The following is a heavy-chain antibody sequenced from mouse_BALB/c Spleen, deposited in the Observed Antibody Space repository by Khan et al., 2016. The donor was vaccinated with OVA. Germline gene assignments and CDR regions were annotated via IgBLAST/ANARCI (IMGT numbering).Heavy chain of an antibody. CDR1: GFSLTNYG. Sequence: HVQLTASGPGLVAPSQSLSITCTISGFSLTNYGVHWVRQPPGKGLEWLVVIWRAGSTTYNSALKSRLTISKDNSKSQVFLKMNSLQTDDTAVYFCARQPYYHYNIMDYWGQGTSVTVSS. CDR3: ARQPYYHYNIMDY. J-gene: IGHJ4*01. CDR2: IWRAGST. V-gene: IGHV2-6-1*01. D-gene: IGHD2-10*01.